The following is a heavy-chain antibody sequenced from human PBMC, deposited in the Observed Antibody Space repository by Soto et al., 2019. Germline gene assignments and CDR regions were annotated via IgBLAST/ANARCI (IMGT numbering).Heavy chain of an antibody. J-gene: IGHJ3*02. V-gene: IGHV5-10-1*01. CDR2: IDPSDSYI. CDR1: GYIFNNYW. CDR3: ARLPFSMNDAFDI. D-gene: IGHD3-22*01. Sequence: GESLKISCKGSGYIFNNYWINWVRQMPGKGLEWMRRIDPSDSYINYSPSFQGHVTFSADKSISTAYLQWNSLRASDTAMYYCARLPFSMNDAFDIWGQGTVVPVSS.